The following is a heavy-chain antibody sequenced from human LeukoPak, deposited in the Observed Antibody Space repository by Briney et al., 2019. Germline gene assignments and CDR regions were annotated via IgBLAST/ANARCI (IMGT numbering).Heavy chain of an antibody. J-gene: IGHJ4*02. V-gene: IGHV3-48*03. CDR3: ARDFYGSVGY. D-gene: IGHD2-15*01. CDR1: GFTFSSYE. CDR2: ISSSGSTI. Sequence: PGGSLRLSCVGSGFTFSSYEMKWLRQAPGKGLEWVSYISSSGSTIYYADFVKGRFTISRDNAKNSLYLQMNSLRAEDTAVYYCARDFYGSVGYWGQGTLVTVSS.